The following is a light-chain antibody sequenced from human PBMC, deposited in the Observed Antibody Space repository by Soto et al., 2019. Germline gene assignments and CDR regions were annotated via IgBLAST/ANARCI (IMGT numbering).Light chain of an antibody. CDR1: SSDVGSYNF. CDR3: CSYAGSYTYV. V-gene: IGLV2-23*02. CDR2: EVS. Sequence: QSVLTQPASVSGSPGRSITISCTGTSSDVGSYNFVSWYQQHPGKAPKLMIYEVSKRPSGVSNGFSGSKSGNTASLTISGLQAEDEADYYCCSYAGSYTYVFGTGTKVTV. J-gene: IGLJ1*01.